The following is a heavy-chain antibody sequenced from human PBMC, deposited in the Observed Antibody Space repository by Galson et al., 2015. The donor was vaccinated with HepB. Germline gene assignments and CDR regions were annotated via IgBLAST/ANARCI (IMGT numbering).Heavy chain of an antibody. J-gene: IGHJ4*02. D-gene: IGHD3-3*01. CDR1: GFTFSSYA. Sequence: SLRLSCAASGFTFSSYAMHWVRQAPGKGLEWVAVISYDGSNKYYADSVKGRFTISRDNSKNTLYLQMNSLRPEDTAVYYCARPLLEWLLSPLDYWGQGTLVTVSS. V-gene: IGHV3-30-3*01. CDR2: ISYDGSNK. CDR3: ARPLLEWLLSPLDY.